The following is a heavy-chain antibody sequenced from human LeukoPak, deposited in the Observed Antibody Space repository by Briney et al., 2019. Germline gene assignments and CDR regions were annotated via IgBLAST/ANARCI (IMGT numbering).Heavy chain of an antibody. V-gene: IGHV4-34*01. CDR3: RQYDISGFFDC. J-gene: IGHJ4*02. CDR1: GGSFSGYY. D-gene: IGHD3-22*01. CDR2: INHSGST. Sequence: PSETLSLTCAVYGGSFSGYYWSWIRQPPGKGLEWIGEINHSGSTNYNPSLKSRVTISVDTSKNQLSLKLSSVTAADTAVYYCRQYDISGFFDCWGQGTLVAVSS.